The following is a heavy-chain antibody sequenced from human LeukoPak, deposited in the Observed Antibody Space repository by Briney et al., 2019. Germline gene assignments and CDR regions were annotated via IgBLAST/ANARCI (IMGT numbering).Heavy chain of an antibody. V-gene: IGHV3-66*02. CDR3: AGAARNYYYYYMDV. Sequence: TGGSLRLSCAASGFTVSSNYMSWVRQAPGKGLEWVSVIYSGGSTYYADSVKGRFTISRDNSKNTLYLQMNSLRAEDTAVYYCAGAARNYYYYYMDVWGKGTTVTVSS. CDR1: GFTVSSNY. D-gene: IGHD6-6*01. J-gene: IGHJ6*03. CDR2: IYSGGST.